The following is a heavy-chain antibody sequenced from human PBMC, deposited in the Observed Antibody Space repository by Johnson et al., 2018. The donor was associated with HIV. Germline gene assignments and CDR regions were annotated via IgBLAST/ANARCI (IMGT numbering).Heavy chain of an antibody. CDR3: AKGGIATRFFDI. Sequence: QVQLVESGGGVVQPGRSLRLSCAASGFTFSSYGMLWVRQAPGKGLEWVAVISYDGNNKYYADSVKGRFTISRDNSKNTLYLQMNSLGAEDTALYYCAKGGIATRFFDIWGQGTMVTVSS. V-gene: IGHV3-30*18. CDR2: ISYDGNNK. D-gene: IGHD6-6*01. J-gene: IGHJ3*02. CDR1: GFTFSSYG.